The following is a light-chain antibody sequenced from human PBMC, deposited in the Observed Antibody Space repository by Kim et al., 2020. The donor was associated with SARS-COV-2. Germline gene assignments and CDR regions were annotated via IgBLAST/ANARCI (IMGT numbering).Light chain of an antibody. J-gene: IGKJ4*01. CDR3: QQRGTWPPALT. CDR1: HNVDIN. Sequence: PGESAAPPCRASHNVDINLAWYQQTPGQPPRLLIYDAAIRAAGIPDRFSGSGSGTDFTLTIGSLAPEDFAVYYCQQRGTWPPALTFGGGTKVDIK. V-gene: IGKV3-11*01. CDR2: DAA.